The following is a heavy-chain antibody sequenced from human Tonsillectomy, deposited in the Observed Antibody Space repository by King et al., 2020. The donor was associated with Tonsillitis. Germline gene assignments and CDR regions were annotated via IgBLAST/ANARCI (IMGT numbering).Heavy chain of an antibody. CDR2: IYHSGST. CDR1: GASISGPHW. D-gene: IGHD2-2*01. V-gene: IGHV4-4*02. Sequence: VQLQESGPGLVKPSGTLSLTCAVSGASISGPHWWSWVRQPPGKGLEGIGEIYHSGSTNSNPSLKSRVTISVDKSKNQFSLNRSSVTAADTAVYYCARKGVPAADDCWGQGTLVTVSS. J-gene: IGHJ4*02. CDR3: ARKGVPAADDC.